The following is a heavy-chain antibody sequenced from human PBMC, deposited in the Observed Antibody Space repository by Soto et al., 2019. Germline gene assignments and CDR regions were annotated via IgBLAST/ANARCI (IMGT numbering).Heavy chain of an antibody. CDR1: GGTLSSYA. Sequence: GASVKVSCKASGGTLSSYAISWVRQAPGQGLEWMGGIIPIFGTANYAQKFQGRVTITADESTSTAYMELSSLRSEDTAVYYCARRDGYNYDYYYGMDVWGQGTTVTVSS. CDR3: ARRDGYNYDYYYGMDV. D-gene: IGHD5-12*01. CDR2: IIPIFGTA. J-gene: IGHJ6*02. V-gene: IGHV1-69*13.